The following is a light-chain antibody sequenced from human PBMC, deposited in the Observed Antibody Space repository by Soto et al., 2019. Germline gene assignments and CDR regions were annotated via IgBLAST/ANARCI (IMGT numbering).Light chain of an antibody. CDR3: LSFTSTNTHV. CDR2: ETS. Sequence: QSALTQPASVSGTPGQSETISCTGTSSDFGSYKFVSWYQQHPGKVHIVIMYETSKRPSGVSDRFSGCKSGNTASLTISGLQAEDEADYYCLSFTSTNTHVFGSGTKVTVL. V-gene: IGLV2-23*01. CDR1: SSDFGSYKF. J-gene: IGLJ1*01.